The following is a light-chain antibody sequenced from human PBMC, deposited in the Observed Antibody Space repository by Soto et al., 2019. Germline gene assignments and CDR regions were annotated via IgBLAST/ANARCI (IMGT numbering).Light chain of an antibody. Sequence: QTVVTQEPSLTVSPGGTVTLTCASSAGAVTSAYYTNWLQQKPGQAPRALIYSTSEKHSWTPARFSGSLLGGKAARTLSAAQPEDEADYYCLLYYGGAHVLFGGGTKLTVL. CDR2: STS. CDR1: AGAVTSAYY. CDR3: LLYYGGAHVL. J-gene: IGLJ2*01. V-gene: IGLV7-43*01.